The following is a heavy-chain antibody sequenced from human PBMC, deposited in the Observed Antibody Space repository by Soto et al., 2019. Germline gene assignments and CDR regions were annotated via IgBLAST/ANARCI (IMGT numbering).Heavy chain of an antibody. D-gene: IGHD2-15*01. V-gene: IGHV5-51*01. CDR1: GYNFATHW. CDR2: IYPGDSDT. CDR3: ARPPEGYCSGGNCHFDY. Sequence: EVQLVQSGAEVKKPGESLKISCKGSGYNFATHWVAWVRQMPGKGLEWMGIIYPGDSDTTYSPSFQGRVNISVDKSLNTAYVQWNSLKASDTAMYYCARPPEGYCSGGNCHFDYWGQGTLVTVSS. J-gene: IGHJ4*02.